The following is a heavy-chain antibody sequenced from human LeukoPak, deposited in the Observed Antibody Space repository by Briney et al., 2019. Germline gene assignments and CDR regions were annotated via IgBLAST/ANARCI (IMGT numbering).Heavy chain of an antibody. CDR2: ISYDGSNK. V-gene: IGHV3-30*04. J-gene: IGHJ5*02. CDR1: GFTFSSYA. Sequence: GGSLRLSCAATGFTFSSYAMHWVRQAPGKGLEWVAVISYDGSNKYYADSVKGRFTISRDNSKNTLYLQMNSLRAEDTAVYYCARDGAIAAAGSGFDPWGQGTLVTVSS. D-gene: IGHD6-13*01. CDR3: ARDGAIAAAGSGFDP.